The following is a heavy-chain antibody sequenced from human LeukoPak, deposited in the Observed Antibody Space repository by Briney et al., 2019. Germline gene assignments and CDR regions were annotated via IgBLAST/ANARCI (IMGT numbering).Heavy chain of an antibody. Sequence: SQTLSLTCALSGDSVSSNSVRNWIRQSPSRGLEWLGRTYYRSTWYNDYAVSVRGRITVNPDTSKNQFSLHLNSVTPEDTAVYYCARRLTQYDCFDPWGQGILVTVSS. J-gene: IGHJ5*02. D-gene: IGHD2-2*01. V-gene: IGHV6-1*01. CDR1: GDSVSSNSV. CDR3: ARRLTQYDCFDP. CDR2: TYYRSTWYN.